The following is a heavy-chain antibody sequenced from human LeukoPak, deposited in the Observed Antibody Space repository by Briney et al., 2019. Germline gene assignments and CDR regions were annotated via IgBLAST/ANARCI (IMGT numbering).Heavy chain of an antibody. CDR2: IYYSGST. V-gene: IGHV4-59*12. J-gene: IGHJ5*02. CDR1: GGSISSYY. CDR3: ARERGYYGSGRSFLRFDP. D-gene: IGHD3-10*01. Sequence: SETLSLTCTVSGGSISSYYWRWIRQPPGKGLEWIGYIYYSGSTNYNPSLKSRVTISVDTSKNQFSLKLSSVTAADTAVYYCARERGYYGSGRSFLRFDPWGQGTLVTVSS.